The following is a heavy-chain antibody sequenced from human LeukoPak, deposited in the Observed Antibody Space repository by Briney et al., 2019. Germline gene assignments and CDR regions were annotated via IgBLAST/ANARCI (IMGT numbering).Heavy chain of an antibody. Sequence: PGGSLRLSCAASGFTFSTYWMNWFRQTPGKGLEWVAKIKADGGEKDHVASVKGRFTISRDNAKNSLYLQMNSLGAEDTAVYYCVQDWAWGAFAYWGQGTLVTVSS. J-gene: IGHJ4*02. CDR3: VQDWAWGAFAY. D-gene: IGHD7-27*01. CDR2: IKADGGEK. CDR1: GFTFSTYW. V-gene: IGHV3-7*03.